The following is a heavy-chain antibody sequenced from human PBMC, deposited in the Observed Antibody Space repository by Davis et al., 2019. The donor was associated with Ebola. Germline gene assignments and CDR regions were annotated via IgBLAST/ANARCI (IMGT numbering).Heavy chain of an antibody. V-gene: IGHV3-21*01. CDR3: ARDNWNSFDY. Sequence: PGGSLRLSCAASGFTFTTYYITWVRQAPGKGLEWVSSISSDSDYIYYADSAKGRFTISRDNAKNSLYLQMNSLRAEDTAVYYCARDNWNSFDYWGQGTLVTVSS. J-gene: IGHJ4*02. CDR2: ISSDSDYI. CDR1: GFTFTTYY. D-gene: IGHD1-20*01.